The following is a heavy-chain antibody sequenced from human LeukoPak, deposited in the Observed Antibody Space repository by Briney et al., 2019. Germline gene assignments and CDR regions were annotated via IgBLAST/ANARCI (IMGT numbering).Heavy chain of an antibody. V-gene: IGHV3-48*01. CDR2: ISTTSRTI. Sequence: GGSLRHSCAASAFTLTSYSMNWVRQAPGKGLEWVSYISTTSRTIHYADSVKGRFTISRDNAKNSLYLQMNSLRAEDTAVYYCARAGHADSFDYWGQGALSPSPQ. D-gene: IGHD2-21*01. CDR1: AFTLTSYS. J-gene: IGHJ4*02. CDR3: ARAGHADSFDY.